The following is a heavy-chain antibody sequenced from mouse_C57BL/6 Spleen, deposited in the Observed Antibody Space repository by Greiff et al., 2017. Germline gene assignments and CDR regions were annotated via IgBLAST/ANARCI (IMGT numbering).Heavy chain of an antibody. D-gene: IGHD1-1*01. CDR1: GFTFSDYG. CDR3: ARPLRLGYFDV. CDR2: ISSGSSTI. J-gene: IGHJ1*03. Sequence: EVKLVESGGGLVKPGGSLKLSCAASGFTFSDYGMHWVRQAPEKGLAWVAYISSGSSTIYYADTVKGRFTISRDNAKNTLFLQMNSLRSEDTAMYYCARPLRLGYFDVWGTGTTVTVSS. V-gene: IGHV5-17*01.